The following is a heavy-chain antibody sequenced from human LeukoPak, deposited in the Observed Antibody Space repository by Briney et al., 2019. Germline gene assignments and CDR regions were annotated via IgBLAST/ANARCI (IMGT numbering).Heavy chain of an antibody. V-gene: IGHV4-59*02. J-gene: IGHJ4*02. Sequence: SETLSLTYTVSGDSVSTYYWSWIRQPPGKGLEWIGYIYYSGSTKYNPSLKSRVTISVDTSKNLFSLNLSSVTAADTAVYYCARVPYCSSTSCYDPYFDCWGQGTLVTVSS. D-gene: IGHD2-2*01. CDR3: ARVPYCSSTSCYDPYFDC. CDR1: GDSVSTYY. CDR2: IYYSGST.